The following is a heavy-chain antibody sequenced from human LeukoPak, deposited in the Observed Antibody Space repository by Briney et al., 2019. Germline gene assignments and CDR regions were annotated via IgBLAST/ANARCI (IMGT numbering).Heavy chain of an antibody. J-gene: IGHJ4*02. V-gene: IGHV3-74*01. CDR3: ARKGSGNYYVDY. Sequence: PGGSLRLSCAASGFTFSGYWMHWVHQAPRKGLVWVSLLNSDGTSTFYADSVRGRFTISRDNAKNTLYLQMNSLRAEDTAVYYCARKGSGNYYVDYWGQGTLVTVSS. D-gene: IGHD1-26*01. CDR2: LNSDGTST. CDR1: GFTFSGYW.